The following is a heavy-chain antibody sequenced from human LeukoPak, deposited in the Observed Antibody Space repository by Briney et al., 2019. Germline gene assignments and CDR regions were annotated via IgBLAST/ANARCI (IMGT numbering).Heavy chain of an antibody. CDR2: INSDGIST. V-gene: IGHV3-74*01. J-gene: IGHJ4*02. CDR3: ARDGNYYDSSGPADY. CDR1: RFTFSRYW. Sequence: GGSLRLSCAASRFTFSRYWMHWVRQAPGKGLVWVSRINSDGISTSYAPSVKGRFTISRDNAKNTLYLQMNSLRAEDTAVYYCARDGNYYDSSGPADYGGQGTLVTVSS. D-gene: IGHD3-22*01.